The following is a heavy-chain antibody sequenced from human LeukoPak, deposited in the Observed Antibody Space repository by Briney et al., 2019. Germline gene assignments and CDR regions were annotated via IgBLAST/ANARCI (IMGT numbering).Heavy chain of an antibody. V-gene: IGHV3-21*01. D-gene: IGHD2-2*01. CDR3: ARDRGGVPAAMLSSPDY. CDR2: ISSSSSYI. J-gene: IGHJ4*02. CDR1: GFTFSSYS. Sequence: GGSLRLSCAASGFTFSSYSMNWVRQAPGKGVEWVSSISSSSSYIYYADSVKGRFTISRDNAKNSLYLQMNSLRAEDTAVYYCARDRGGVPAAMLSSPDYWGQGTLVTVSS.